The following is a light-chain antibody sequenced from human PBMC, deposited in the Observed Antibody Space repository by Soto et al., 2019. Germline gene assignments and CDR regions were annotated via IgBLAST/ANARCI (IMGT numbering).Light chain of an antibody. CDR2: GAS. CDR1: QSVSSSY. V-gene: IGKV3-20*01. CDR3: QQYGSSPLT. J-gene: IGKJ3*01. Sequence: EIVLTQSPGTLSLSPGERATLSCRASQSVSSSYLAWYQQKPGQAPRLLIYGASSRATGIPDRFSGRGSGKDFTLTISRLEPEDFAVYYCQQYGSSPLTFGPGTKVDIK.